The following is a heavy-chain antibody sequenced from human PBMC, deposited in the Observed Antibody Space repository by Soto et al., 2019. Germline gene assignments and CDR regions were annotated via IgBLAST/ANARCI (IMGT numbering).Heavy chain of an antibody. CDR2: IYYSGST. Sequence: SETLSLTCTVSGGSISSGAYYWSWIRQHPGTGLEWIGYIYYSGSTYYNPSLKSRASISLDTSRNEFSLKLSSVTAADTAAYYCARRALPQCINGVCYKDGFWDYWGQGALVTVSS. CDR1: GGSISSGAYY. CDR3: ARRALPQCINGVCYKDGFWDY. V-gene: IGHV4-31*03. D-gene: IGHD2-8*01. J-gene: IGHJ4*02.